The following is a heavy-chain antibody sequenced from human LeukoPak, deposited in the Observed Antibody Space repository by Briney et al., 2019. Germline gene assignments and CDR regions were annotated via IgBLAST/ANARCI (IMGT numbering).Heavy chain of an antibody. CDR1: GFSFGSYG. D-gene: IGHD2/OR15-2a*01. CDR2: IRYGGSHQ. V-gene: IGHV3-33*01. Sequence: GRSLRLSCAASGFSFGSYGMHWVRQAPGKGLEWVAFIRYGGSHQFYADSVRGRFAISRDNPKNTLYLQMNSLRGEDTAVYFCARDSGTWFYLQDWGQGTLVTVSS. CDR3: ARDSGTWFYLQD. J-gene: IGHJ1*01.